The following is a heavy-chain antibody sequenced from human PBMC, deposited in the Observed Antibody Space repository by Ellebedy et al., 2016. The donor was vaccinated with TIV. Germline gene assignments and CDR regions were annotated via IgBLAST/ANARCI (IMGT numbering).Heavy chain of an antibody. CDR3: ARDHIWFGECDY. CDR1: GYTFTSYY. CDR2: INPSGGST. J-gene: IGHJ4*02. V-gene: IGHV1-46*01. D-gene: IGHD3-10*01. Sequence: AASVKVSCKASGYTFTSYYMHWVRQAPGQGLEWMGIINPSGGSTSYAQKFQGRVTMTTDTSTTTAYMELRSLRSDDTAVYYCARDHIWFGECDYWGQGTLVTVSS.